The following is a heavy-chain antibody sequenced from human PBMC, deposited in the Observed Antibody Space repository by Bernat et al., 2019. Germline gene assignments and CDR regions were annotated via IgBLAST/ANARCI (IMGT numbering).Heavy chain of an antibody. CDR1: GFIFNIYW. D-gene: IGHD3-3*01. CDR2: INQDGSET. Sequence: EVLLVESRGDLVQPGGSLRLSCAASGFIFNIYWMSWVRQAPGKGLEWVANINQDGSETYYVDSVRGRFAISRDNAKNSLFLQMDSLRVEDTAMYYCARSPGIGAVDYWGPGTLVTSPQ. V-gene: IGHV3-7*03. J-gene: IGHJ4*02. CDR3: ARSPGIGAVDY.